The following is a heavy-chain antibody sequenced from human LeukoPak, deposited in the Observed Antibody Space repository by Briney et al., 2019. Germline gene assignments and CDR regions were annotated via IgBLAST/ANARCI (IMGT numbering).Heavy chain of an antibody. CDR2: INPSGGST. CDR3: ARVGRVVGQPVFDY. D-gene: IGHD2-15*01. V-gene: IGHV1-46*01. Sequence: ASVKVSCKASGYTFTSYSMHWVRQAPGQGLEWMGIINPSGGSTSYAQKFQGRVTITADESTSTAYMELSSLRSEDTAVYYCARVGRVVGQPVFDYWGQGTLVTVSS. CDR1: GYTFTSYS. J-gene: IGHJ4*02.